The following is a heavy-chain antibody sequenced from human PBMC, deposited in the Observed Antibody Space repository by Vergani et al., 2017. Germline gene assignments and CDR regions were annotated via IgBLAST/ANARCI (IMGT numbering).Heavy chain of an antibody. J-gene: IGHJ4*02. CDR3: AREELLWFGEPPSFDY. Sequence: EVQLVESGGGLVQPGGSLSLSCAASGFTFSSYWMHWVRQAPGKGLVWVSRINSDGSSTSYADSVKGRFTISRDNAKNTLYLQMNSLRAEDTAVYYCAREELLWFGEPPSFDYWGQGTLVTVSS. CDR2: INSDGSST. D-gene: IGHD3-10*01. CDR1: GFTFSSYW. V-gene: IGHV3-74*01.